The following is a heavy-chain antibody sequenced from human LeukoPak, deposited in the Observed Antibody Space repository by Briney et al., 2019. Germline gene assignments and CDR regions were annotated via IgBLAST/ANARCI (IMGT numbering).Heavy chain of an antibody. D-gene: IGHD6-19*01. Sequence: PGGSLRLSCAASGLTFSDYYMSWIRQAPGKGLEWVSYISSSGSTIYYADSVKGRFTISRDNAKNSLYLQMNSLRAEDTALYYCAREITHGDWLFFANSSGWSIFDYWGQGTLVTVSS. CDR2: ISSSGSTI. CDR3: AREITHGDWLFFANSSGWSIFDY. CDR1: GLTFSDYY. V-gene: IGHV3-11*01. J-gene: IGHJ4*02.